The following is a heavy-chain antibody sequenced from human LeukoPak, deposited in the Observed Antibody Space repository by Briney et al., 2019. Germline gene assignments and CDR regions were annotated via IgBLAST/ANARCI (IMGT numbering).Heavy chain of an antibody. V-gene: IGHV3-23*01. Sequence: PGGSLRLSCEASGFTFSAALMTWVRQAPGKGLEWVSAISGSGGSTYYADSVKGRFTIPRYNSKNTLYLQMNSRRAEDRTVYYCALRRSVAEVDYWGQGTLVTVSS. CDR3: ALRRSVAEVDY. D-gene: IGHD3-3*01. CDR1: GFTFSAAL. CDR2: ISGSGGST. J-gene: IGHJ4*02.